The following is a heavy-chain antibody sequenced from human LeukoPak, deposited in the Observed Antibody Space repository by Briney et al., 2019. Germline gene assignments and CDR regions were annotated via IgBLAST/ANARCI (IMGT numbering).Heavy chain of an antibody. CDR3: ARDGEFMGASVNY. Sequence: ASVKVSCKASGYTFTGYYMHWVRPAPGQGLEWMGWINPNSGGTNYAQKFQGRVTMTRDTSTSTAYMELSRLRSDDTAVYYCARDGEFMGASVNYWGQGTLVTVSS. V-gene: IGHV1-2*02. CDR2: INPNSGGT. CDR1: GYTFTGYY. D-gene: IGHD1-26*01. J-gene: IGHJ4*02.